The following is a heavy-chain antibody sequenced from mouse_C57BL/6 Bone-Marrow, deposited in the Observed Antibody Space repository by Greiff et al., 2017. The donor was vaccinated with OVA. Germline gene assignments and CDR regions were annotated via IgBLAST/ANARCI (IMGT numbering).Heavy chain of an antibody. CDR3: TRTLITTVVAPYYFDY. Sequence: QVQLKQSGAELVRPGASVTLSCKASGYTFTDYEMHWVKQTPVHGLEWIGAIDPETGGTAYNQKFKGKAILTADKSSSTAYMELRSLTSEDSAVYYCTRTLITTVVAPYYFDYWGQGTTLTVSS. D-gene: IGHD1-1*01. J-gene: IGHJ2*01. V-gene: IGHV1-15*01. CDR2: IDPETGGT. CDR1: GYTFTDYE.